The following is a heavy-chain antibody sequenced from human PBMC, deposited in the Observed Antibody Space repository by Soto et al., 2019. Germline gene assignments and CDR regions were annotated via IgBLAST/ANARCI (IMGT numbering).Heavy chain of an antibody. V-gene: IGHV1-8*01. CDR1: GYTFTSYD. CDR2: MNPNSGNT. D-gene: IGHD3-10*01. Sequence: ASVKVSCKASGYTFTSYDINWVRQATGQGLEWMGWMNPNSGNTGYAQKFQGRVTMTRNTSISTAYMELSSLRSEDTAVYYCARGKKVWFGELLYWFDPWGQGTLVTVSS. CDR3: ARGKKVWFGELLYWFDP. J-gene: IGHJ5*02.